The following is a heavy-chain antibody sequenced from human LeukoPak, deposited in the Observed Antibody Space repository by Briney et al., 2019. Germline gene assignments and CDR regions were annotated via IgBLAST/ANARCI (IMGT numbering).Heavy chain of an antibody. Sequence: GGSLRLSCAASGSTFSSYAMHWVRQAPGKGLEYVSAISSNGGSTYYANSVKGRFTISRDNSKNTLYLQMGSLRAEDMAVYYCARESDYGDYSFNYWGQGTLVTVSS. CDR3: ARESDYGDYSFNY. J-gene: IGHJ4*02. D-gene: IGHD4-17*01. V-gene: IGHV3-64*01. CDR1: GSTFSSYA. CDR2: ISSNGGST.